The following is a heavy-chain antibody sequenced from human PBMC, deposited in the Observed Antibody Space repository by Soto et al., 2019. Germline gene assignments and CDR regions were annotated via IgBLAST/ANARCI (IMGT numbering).Heavy chain of an antibody. CDR3: ARSIQLLSSGMDV. CDR2: IYPGDADI. J-gene: IGHJ6*02. Sequence: GESLKISCKASGYRFNAFWIAWVRQTPGRGLEWMGTIYPGDADIRYSPSSQCQVTISADKSITTAYLQWNSLNASDSGIYYCARSIQLLSSGMDVWGQGTTVTVSS. D-gene: IGHD2-15*01. CDR1: GYRFNAFW. V-gene: IGHV5-51*01.